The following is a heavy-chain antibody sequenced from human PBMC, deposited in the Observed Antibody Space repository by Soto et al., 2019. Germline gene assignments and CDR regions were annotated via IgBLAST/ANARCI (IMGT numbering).Heavy chain of an antibody. J-gene: IGHJ5*02. CDR2: IIPIFGST. CDR3: ARDGDLRSDFWSGPLGGGWFDP. Sequence: QVQLVQSGAEVRKPGSSVKVSCKASGGTFSNSAITWVRQAPGQGLEWVGVIIPIFGSTNYAQKFQGRVTIAADESTSTAYMELSRLTSEDTAVYYCARDGDLRSDFWSGPLGGGWFDPWGQGTLVTVSS. CDR1: GGTFSNSA. D-gene: IGHD3-3*01. V-gene: IGHV1-69*12.